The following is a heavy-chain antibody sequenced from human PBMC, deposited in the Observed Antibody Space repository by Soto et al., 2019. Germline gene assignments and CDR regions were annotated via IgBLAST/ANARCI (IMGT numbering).Heavy chain of an antibody. CDR1: GYTFTSYG. J-gene: IGHJ6*02. V-gene: IGHV1-18*01. CDR3: ARDDYDFFLANHESNYYYGMDV. Sequence: ASVKVSCKASGYTFTSYGISWVRQAPGQGLEWMGWISAYNGNTNYAQKLRGRVTMTTDTSTSTAYMELRSLRSDDTAVYYCARDDYDFFLANHESNYYYGMDVWGQGTTVTVSS. D-gene: IGHD3-3*01. CDR2: ISAYNGNT.